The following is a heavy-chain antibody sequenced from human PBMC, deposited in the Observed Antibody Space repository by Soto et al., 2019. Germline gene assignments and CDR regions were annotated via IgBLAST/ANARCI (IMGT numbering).Heavy chain of an antibody. CDR1: GGSISSYY. J-gene: IGHJ6*03. Sequence: SETLSLTCTVSGGSISSYYWSWIRQPPGKGLEWIGYIYYSGSTNYNPSLKSRVTISVDTSKNQFSLKLSSVTAADTAVYYCARQWAGRYYSFGAHYYYYMDVWGKGTTVTVSS. CDR2: IYYSGST. D-gene: IGHD3-10*01. V-gene: IGHV4-59*01. CDR3: ARQWAGRYYSFGAHYYYYMDV.